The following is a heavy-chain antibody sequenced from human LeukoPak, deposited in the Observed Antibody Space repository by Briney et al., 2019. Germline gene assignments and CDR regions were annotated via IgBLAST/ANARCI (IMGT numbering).Heavy chain of an antibody. Sequence: GASVKVSCKASGYTFTSYGISWVRQAPGQGLEWMGWISAYNGNTNYAQKLQGRVTMTTDTSTSTAYMELRSLRSDDTAVYYCARVRIGYSYGFEGDGDAFDIWGQGTMVTVSS. CDR2: ISAYNGNT. V-gene: IGHV1-18*01. D-gene: IGHD5-18*01. J-gene: IGHJ3*02. CDR1: GYTFTSYG. CDR3: ARVRIGYSYGFEGDGDAFDI.